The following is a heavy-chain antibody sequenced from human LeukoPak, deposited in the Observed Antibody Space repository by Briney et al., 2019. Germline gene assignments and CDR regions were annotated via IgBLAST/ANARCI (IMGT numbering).Heavy chain of an antibody. Sequence: PGGSLRLSCAASGFTFSGYGIHWVRQAPGKGLEWVAFIRSDGSKEFYADSVKGRFTTSRDNSKNTLYLQVNSLRVEDTAVYYCAKGYGYYFDYWGQGTLVIVSS. CDR1: GFTFSGYG. CDR3: AKGYGYYFDY. D-gene: IGHD5-18*01. CDR2: IRSDGSKE. J-gene: IGHJ4*02. V-gene: IGHV3-30*02.